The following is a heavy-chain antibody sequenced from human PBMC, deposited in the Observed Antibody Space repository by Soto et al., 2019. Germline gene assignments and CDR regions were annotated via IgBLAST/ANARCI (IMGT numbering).Heavy chain of an antibody. CDR2: ISVSGGST. D-gene: IGHD4-17*01. J-gene: IGHJ5*02. V-gene: IGHV3-23*01. CDR1: GFTFSSYA. CDR3: AKGDYGDYEDLFDP. Sequence: EVQLLESGGGLVQPGGSLRLSCTASGFTFSSYAMSWVRQVPGKGLEWVSAISVSGGSTYYADSVKGRFTVSRDNYXNTLYLQMSALRAEDTAVYYCAKGDYGDYEDLFDPWGQGTLVTVSS.